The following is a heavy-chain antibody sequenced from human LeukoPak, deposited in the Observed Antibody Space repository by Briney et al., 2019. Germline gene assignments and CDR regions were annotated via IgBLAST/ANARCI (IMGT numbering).Heavy chain of an antibody. J-gene: IGHJ4*02. Sequence: GGSLRLSCAASGFTVSSNYMSWVRQAPGKGLEWVSVIYSGGSTYYADSVKGRFTISRDNAKNSLYLQMNSLRAEDTAVYYCARDRGEFLAAAGTFDYWGQGTLVTVSS. D-gene: IGHD6-13*01. CDR3: ARDRGEFLAAAGTFDY. CDR1: GFTVSSNY. CDR2: IYSGGST. V-gene: IGHV3-53*01.